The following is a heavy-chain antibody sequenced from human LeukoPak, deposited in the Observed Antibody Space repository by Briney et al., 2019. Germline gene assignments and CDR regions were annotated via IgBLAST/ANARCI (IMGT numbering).Heavy chain of an antibody. Sequence: GGSLRLSCAASGFTFSSYAMHWVRQAPGKGLEWVAVISYDGSNKYYADSVKGRFTISRDNSKNTLYLQMNSLRAEDTAVYYCAREARMVRGVTIMGRAPFDYWGQGTLVTVSS. CDR3: AREARMVRGVTIMGRAPFDY. CDR2: ISYDGSNK. J-gene: IGHJ4*02. CDR1: GFTFSSYA. V-gene: IGHV3-30-3*01. D-gene: IGHD3-10*01.